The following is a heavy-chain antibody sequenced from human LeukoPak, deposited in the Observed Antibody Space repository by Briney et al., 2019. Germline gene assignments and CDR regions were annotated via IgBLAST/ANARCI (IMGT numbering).Heavy chain of an antibody. Sequence: PSETLSLTCAVYGGSFSGYYWSWIRQPPGKGLEWIGYIYYSGSTNYNPSLKSRVTISVDTSKNQFSLKLSSVTAADTAVYYCARDRSYCGGDCYSYGMDVWGQGTTVTVSS. J-gene: IGHJ6*02. CDR3: ARDRSYCGGDCYSYGMDV. D-gene: IGHD2-21*02. CDR2: IYYSGST. V-gene: IGHV4-59*01. CDR1: GGSFSGYY.